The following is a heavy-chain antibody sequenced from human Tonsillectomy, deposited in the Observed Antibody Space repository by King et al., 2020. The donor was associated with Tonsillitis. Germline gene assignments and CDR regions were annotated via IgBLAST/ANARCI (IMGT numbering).Heavy chain of an antibody. J-gene: IGHJ3*02. CDR2: IGPAGDT. V-gene: IGHV3-13*01. CDR3: VRVYYGDYARASENDAFDT. D-gene: IGHD4-17*01. Sequence: MHWVRQDTGKCIQWVSAIGPAGDTYYAGSVKGRFTISRENATHYLYLQLNSLRAGDTAVYYCVRVYYGDYARASENDAFDTWGQVTSVIVSS.